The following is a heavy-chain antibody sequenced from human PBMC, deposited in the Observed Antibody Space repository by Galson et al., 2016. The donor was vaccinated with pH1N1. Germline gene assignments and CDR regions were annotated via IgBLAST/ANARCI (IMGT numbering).Heavy chain of an antibody. CDR3: VKDLVRGVNGGLLQD. Sequence: SLRLSCAASGFTFSNYVMYWVRLAPGKGLEWVSSISGSGISRYYADSVKGRFTISRDNSKSTLSLQLNNLRAEDTALYYCVKDLVRGVNGGLLQDWGQGTLVTVSS. CDR2: ISGSGISR. CDR1: GFTFSNYV. J-gene: IGHJ1*01. D-gene: IGHD3-10*01. V-gene: IGHV3-23*05.